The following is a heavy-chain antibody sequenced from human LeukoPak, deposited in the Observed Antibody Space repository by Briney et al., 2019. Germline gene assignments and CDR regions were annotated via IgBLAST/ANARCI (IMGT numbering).Heavy chain of an antibody. D-gene: IGHD4-23*01. CDR3: ARGGNSRGAWSEKASFDP. CDR1: GGSISSSSYY. V-gene: IGHV4-61*02. J-gene: IGHJ5*02. Sequence: SETLSLTCTVSGGSISSSSYYWTWIRQPAGKGLEWIGRIYASGSTNYNPSLKSRVTISVDTSKNQFSLKLSSVTAADTAVYYCARGGNSRGAWSEKASFDPWGQGTLVTVSS. CDR2: IYASGST.